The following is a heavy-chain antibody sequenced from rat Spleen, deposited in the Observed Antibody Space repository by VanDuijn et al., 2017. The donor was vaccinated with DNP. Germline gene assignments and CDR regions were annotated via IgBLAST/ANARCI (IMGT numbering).Heavy chain of an antibody. Sequence: EVQLVESGGGLVQPGRSMKLSCAASGFTFSDYNMAWVRQAPGKGLEWVASISSTGDNTYYSDSVKGRFTISRDNAKSSLYLQMNSLKSEDTATYYCARGWYFDFWGPGTMVTVSS. CDR2: ISSTGDNT. CDR3: ARGWYFDF. J-gene: IGHJ1*01. V-gene: IGHV5-25*01. CDR1: GFTFSDYN.